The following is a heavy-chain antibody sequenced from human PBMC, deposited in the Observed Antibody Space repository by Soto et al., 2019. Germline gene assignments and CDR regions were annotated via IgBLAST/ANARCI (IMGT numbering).Heavy chain of an antibody. CDR3: ARQGHSYGSPLYFDY. J-gene: IGHJ4*02. D-gene: IGHD5-18*01. Sequence: LSLTCTVSGGSIISISYYWGWIRQPPGKGLEWIGSIYYSGSTYYNPSLKSRVTISVDTSKNQFSLKLSSVTAADTAVYYCARQGHSYGSPLYFDYWGQGTLVTVSS. CDR2: IYYSGST. V-gene: IGHV4-39*01. CDR1: GGSIISISYY.